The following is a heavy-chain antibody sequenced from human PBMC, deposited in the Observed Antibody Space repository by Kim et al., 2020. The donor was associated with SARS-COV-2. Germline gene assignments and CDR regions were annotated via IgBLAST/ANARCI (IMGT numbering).Heavy chain of an antibody. D-gene: IGHD3-10*01. Sequence: ASVKVSCKASGYTFTSYAMHWVRQAPGQRLEWMGWINAGNGNTKYSQKFQGRVTITRDTSASTAYMELSSLRSEDTAVYYCARDSITMVRGVIGYWGQGTLVTVSS. J-gene: IGHJ4*02. V-gene: IGHV1-3*01. CDR3: ARDSITMVRGVIGY. CDR2: INAGNGNT. CDR1: GYTFTSYA.